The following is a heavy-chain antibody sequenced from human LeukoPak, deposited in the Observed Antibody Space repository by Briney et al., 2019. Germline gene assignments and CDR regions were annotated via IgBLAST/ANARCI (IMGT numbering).Heavy chain of an antibody. CDR3: AKWWGPGYSSSWYRASYFDY. Sequence: GGSLRLSCAASGLTFSNYGMHWVRQAPGKGLEWVAFIRYDGSNKYYADSVKGRFTISRDNSKNTLYLQMNSLRAEDTAVYYCAKWWGPGYSSSWYRASYFDYWGQGTLVTVSS. J-gene: IGHJ4*02. V-gene: IGHV3-30*02. CDR2: IRYDGSNK. CDR1: GLTFSNYG. D-gene: IGHD6-13*01.